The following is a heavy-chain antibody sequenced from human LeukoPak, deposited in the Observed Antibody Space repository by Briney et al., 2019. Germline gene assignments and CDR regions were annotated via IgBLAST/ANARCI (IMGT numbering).Heavy chain of an antibody. CDR1: GGSISSYY. Sequence: SETLSLTCTVSGGSISSYYWSWIRQPPGKGLEWIGYIYYSGSTNYNPSLKSRVTISVDTSKNQFSLKLSSVTAADTAVYYCARHLGGYCSGGSCHKGNFDYWGQGTLVTVSS. D-gene: IGHD2-15*01. J-gene: IGHJ4*02. CDR2: IYYSGST. CDR3: ARHLGGYCSGGSCHKGNFDY. V-gene: IGHV4-59*08.